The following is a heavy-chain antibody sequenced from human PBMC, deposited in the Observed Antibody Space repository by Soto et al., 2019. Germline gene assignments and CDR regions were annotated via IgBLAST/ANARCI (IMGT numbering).Heavy chain of an antibody. J-gene: IGHJ6*03. CDR2: ISYDGSNK. Sequence: QVQLVESGGGVVQPGRSLRLSCAASGFTFSSYGMHWVRQAPGKGLEWVAVISYDGSNKYYADSVKGRCTISRDNSKNTLYLQMNSLRAEDTAVYYCARRSAIDGTAYYYYMDVWGKGTTVTVSS. D-gene: IGHD3-10*01. CDR3: ARRSAIDGTAYYYYMDV. CDR1: GFTFSSYG. V-gene: IGHV3-30*03.